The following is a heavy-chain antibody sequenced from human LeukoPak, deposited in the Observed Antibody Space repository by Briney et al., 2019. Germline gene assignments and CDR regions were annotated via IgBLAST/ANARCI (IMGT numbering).Heavy chain of an antibody. Sequence: GESLKISCQGSGYSFTTYWIGWVRQMPGKGLEWMGLIYPGDSDTRYSPSFQGQVTFSADKSISTAYLQWSSLKASDTAMYYCARRSYCYSTSCYGYWFDSWGQGTLVTVSS. CDR2: IYPGDSDT. CDR1: GYSFTTYW. D-gene: IGHD2-2*01. V-gene: IGHV5-51*01. J-gene: IGHJ5*01. CDR3: ARRSYCYSTSCYGYWFDS.